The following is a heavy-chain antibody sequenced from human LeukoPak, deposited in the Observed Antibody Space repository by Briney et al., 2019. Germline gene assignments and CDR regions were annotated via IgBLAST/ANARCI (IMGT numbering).Heavy chain of an antibody. CDR3: AKPTKWETADNWHIDL. J-gene: IGHJ2*01. CDR1: GFIFSSYG. CDR2: ISYDGKNN. V-gene: IGHV3-30*18. Sequence: GGSLRLSCEASGFIFSSYGMHWVRQAPGKGLEWVAIISYDGKNNYIADSMKGRFTISRDNSKNTQYLKMNSLRPDDTAVYYCAKPTKWETADNWHIDLWGRGTLVTVSS. D-gene: IGHD1-1*01.